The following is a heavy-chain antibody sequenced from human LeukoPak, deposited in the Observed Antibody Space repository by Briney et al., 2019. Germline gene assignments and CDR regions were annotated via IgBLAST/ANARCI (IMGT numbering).Heavy chain of an antibody. Sequence: PGGSPRLSCAASGFTFSIYGMHWVRQAPGKGLEWAAMINFDGSDQYYADSVKGRFTISRDNAKDTLFLQMNSLRAEDTAVYYCAKGLGKAGASNTWYFDIWGRGTLVTVSS. J-gene: IGHJ2*01. CDR2: INFDGSDQ. CDR1: GFTFSIYG. D-gene: IGHD6-13*01. V-gene: IGHV3-30*02. CDR3: AKGLGKAGASNTWYFDI.